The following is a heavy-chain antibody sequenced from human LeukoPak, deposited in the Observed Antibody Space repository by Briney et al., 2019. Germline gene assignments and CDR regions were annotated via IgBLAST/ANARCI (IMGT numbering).Heavy chain of an antibody. V-gene: IGHV4-31*03. CDR3: ARVIYGSGLGYFDY. J-gene: IGHJ4*02. Sequence: SETLSLTCTVSGGSISSGGYYWNWIRQHPGKGLEWIGYIYYSGNTYYNPSLMSRLTISVDTSKNQFSLNLSSVTAADTAVYYCARVIYGSGLGYFDYWGQGTLVTVFS. CDR2: IYYSGNT. CDR1: GGSISSGGYY. D-gene: IGHD3-10*01.